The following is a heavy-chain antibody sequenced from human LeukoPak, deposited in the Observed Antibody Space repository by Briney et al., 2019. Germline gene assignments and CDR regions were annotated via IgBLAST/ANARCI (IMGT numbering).Heavy chain of an antibody. Sequence: GGSLRLSCAASGFTFSINWMTWVREAPGKGLEWGASGKKDASEKYYVDAVKGRFTISRDNAKNSLYGEVKSVRVEDTVVSYCARQEYDILTGRVLYAFAIWGQGPMVTVSS. V-gene: IGHV3-7*03. D-gene: IGHD3-9*01. CDR3: ARQEYDILTGRVLYAFAI. CDR1: GFTFSINW. CDR2: GKKDASEK. J-gene: IGHJ3*02.